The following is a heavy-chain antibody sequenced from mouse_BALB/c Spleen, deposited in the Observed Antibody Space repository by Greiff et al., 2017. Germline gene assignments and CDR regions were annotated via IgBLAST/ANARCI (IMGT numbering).Heavy chain of an antibody. Sequence: EVQRVESGGGLVQPGGSRKLSCAASGFTFSSFGMHWVRQAPEKGLEWVAYISSGSSTIYYADTVKGRFTISRDNPKNTLFLQMTSLRSEDTAMYCCARGYGPYYYAMDYWGQGTSVTVSS. J-gene: IGHJ4*01. CDR2: ISSGSSTI. CDR1: GFTFSSFG. CDR3: ARGYGPYYYAMDY. D-gene: IGHD2-2*01. V-gene: IGHV5-17*02.